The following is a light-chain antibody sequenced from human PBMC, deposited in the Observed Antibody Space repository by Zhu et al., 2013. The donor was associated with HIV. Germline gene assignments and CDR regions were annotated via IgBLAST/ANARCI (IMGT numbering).Light chain of an antibody. CDR3: MQSLQSPFT. CDR1: RSLLHGDGKTY. CDR2: LGS. V-gene: IGKV2-28*01. J-gene: IGKJ3*01. Sequence: IMMTQSPLSQPVSPGEPASIPCRSSRSLLHGDGKTYLEWYVQKPGQSPQLLIYLGSNRASGVPDRFSGSGSGTDFTLKISRVEADDVGVYFCMQSLQSPFTFGPGTKVDIK.